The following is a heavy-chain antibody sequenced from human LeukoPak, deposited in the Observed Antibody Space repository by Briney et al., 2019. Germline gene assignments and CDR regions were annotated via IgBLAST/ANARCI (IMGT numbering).Heavy chain of an antibody. D-gene: IGHD7-27*01. V-gene: IGHV4-34*01. CDR3: GREDWGSGFH. CDR2: INHSGST. CDR1: GGSFSGYY. Sequence: SETLSLTCAVYGGSFSGYYWSWIRQPPGKGLEWIGEINHSGSTNYNPSLKSQVPISVDTSKNQFSLKLSSVTAADTAVYYCGREDWGSGFHWGQGTLVTVSS. J-gene: IGHJ4*02.